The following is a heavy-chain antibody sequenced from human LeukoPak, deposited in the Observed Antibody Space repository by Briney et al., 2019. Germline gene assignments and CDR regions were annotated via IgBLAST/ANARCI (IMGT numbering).Heavy chain of an antibody. D-gene: IGHD3-22*01. J-gene: IGHJ2*01. CDR1: GGSISSGNYY. Sequence: SETLSLTCTVSGGSISSGNYYWSWIRQPAGKGLEWIGRIYTSGSTNYNPSLKSRVTISVDTSKNQFSLKLSSVTAADTAVYYCAREGRYFDSSAYYYYWYFDLWGRGTLVTVSS. V-gene: IGHV4-61*02. CDR2: IYTSGST. CDR3: AREGRYFDSSAYYYYWYFDL.